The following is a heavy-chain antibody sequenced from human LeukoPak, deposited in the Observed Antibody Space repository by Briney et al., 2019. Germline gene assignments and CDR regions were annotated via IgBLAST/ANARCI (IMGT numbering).Heavy chain of an antibody. V-gene: IGHV3-7*03. Sequence: PGGSLRLSCAASGFTFSSYWMSWVSQAPGKGLEWVANIKQDGSEKYYVDSVKGRFTISRDNAKNSLYLQMNSLRAEDTAVYYCARDRYYDSSGYYYSAFDIWGQGTMVTVSS. CDR2: IKQDGSEK. CDR1: GFTFSSYW. D-gene: IGHD3-22*01. J-gene: IGHJ3*02. CDR3: ARDRYYDSSGYYYSAFDI.